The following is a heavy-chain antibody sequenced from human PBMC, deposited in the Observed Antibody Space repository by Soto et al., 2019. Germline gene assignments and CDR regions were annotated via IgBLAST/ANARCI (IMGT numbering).Heavy chain of an antibody. CDR1: GYTFTSYA. CDR3: ARGRYGDY. D-gene: IGHD1-1*01. V-gene: IGHV1-3*01. CDR2: INAGNGNT. J-gene: IGHJ4*02. Sequence: QVQLVQSGAEVKKPGASVKVSCKASGYTFTSYAMHWVRQAPGQRLEWMGWINAGNGNTKYSQKFQGRVTITRDTSASTAYMELRSLRSDDTAVYYCARGRYGDYWGQGALVTVSS.